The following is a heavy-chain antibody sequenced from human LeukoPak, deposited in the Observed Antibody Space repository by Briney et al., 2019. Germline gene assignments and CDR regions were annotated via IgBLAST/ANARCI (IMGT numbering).Heavy chain of an antibody. CDR3: ARSVAAAEPYYYYYYMDV. J-gene: IGHJ6*03. Sequence: SETLSLTCTVSGGSISSSSYYWGWLPQPPGTGLEWIGSIYYSGSTYYSPSLKSRVTISVDTSKNQFSLKLSSVTAADTAVYYCARSVAAAEPYYYYYYMDVWGKGTTVTVSS. CDR2: IYYSGST. D-gene: IGHD6-13*01. V-gene: IGHV4-39*07. CDR1: GGSISSSSYY.